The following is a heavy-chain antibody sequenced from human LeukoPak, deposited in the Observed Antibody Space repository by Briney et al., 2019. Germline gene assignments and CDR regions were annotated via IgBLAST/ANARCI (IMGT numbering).Heavy chain of an antibody. CDR1: GFTFSSYW. V-gene: IGHV3-7*01. CDR2: IKQDGSEK. CDR3: ASALIAYGSGSYPFDY. Sequence: GGSLRLSCAASGFTFSSYWMSWVRQAPGKGLEWVANIKQDGSEKYYVDSVKGRFTISRDNAKNTLYLQMNSLRAEDTAVYYCASALIAYGSGSYPFDYWGQGTLVTVSS. J-gene: IGHJ4*02. D-gene: IGHD3-10*01.